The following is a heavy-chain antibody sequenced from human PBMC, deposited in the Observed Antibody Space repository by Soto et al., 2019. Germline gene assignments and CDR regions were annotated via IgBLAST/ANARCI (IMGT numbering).Heavy chain of an antibody. Sequence: QVQLVQSGAEVKKPGSSVKVSCKASGGTFSSYAISWVRQAPGQGLEWMGGIIPIFGTANYAQKFQGRVTITADESTSTAYMELSSLRSEDTGVYYFATLRGGVSKGVGDYWGQGTLVTVSS. J-gene: IGHJ4*02. CDR3: ATLRGGVSKGVGDY. CDR1: GGTFSSYA. V-gene: IGHV1-69*01. CDR2: IIPIFGTA. D-gene: IGHD2-8*01.